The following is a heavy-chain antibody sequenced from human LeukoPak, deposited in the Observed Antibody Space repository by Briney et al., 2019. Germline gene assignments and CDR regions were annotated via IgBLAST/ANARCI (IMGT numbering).Heavy chain of an antibody. CDR2: ISYDGSNK. CDR3: AKAGSGGYPRLPLDGMDV. J-gene: IGHJ6*02. CDR1: GFTVSSYA. Sequence: PGGSLRLSCAASGFTVSSYAMHWVRQAPGKGPEWVAVISYDGSNKYYADSVKGRFTISRDNSKNTLYLQMNSLRAEDTAVYYCAKAGSGGYPRLPLDGMDVWGQGTTVTVSS. V-gene: IGHV3-30-3*01. D-gene: IGHD3-22*01.